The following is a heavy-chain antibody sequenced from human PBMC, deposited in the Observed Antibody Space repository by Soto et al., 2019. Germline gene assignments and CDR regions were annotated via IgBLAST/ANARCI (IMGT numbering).Heavy chain of an antibody. CDR3: ARRFCRGGSCPGIGFDY. J-gene: IGHJ4*02. V-gene: IGHV3-13*01. D-gene: IGHD2-15*01. Sequence: GGSLRLSCAASGFTFSNHDMHWVRQAAGKGLEWVSGFGRVGDIYYPGSVKGRFTISRDNAGNSLYLQMNSLTAGDTAVYYCARRFCRGGSCPGIGFDYWGQGILVTVSS. CDR2: FGRVGDI. CDR1: GFTFSNHD.